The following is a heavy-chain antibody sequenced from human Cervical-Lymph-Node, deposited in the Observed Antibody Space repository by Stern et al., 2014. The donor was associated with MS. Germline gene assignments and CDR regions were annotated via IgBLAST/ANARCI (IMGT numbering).Heavy chain of an antibody. CDR3: ARGLVDTAMVSPYFDY. V-gene: IGHV1-2*04. Sequence: VQLVESGAEVKKPGASVKVSCKASGYTFTGYYMHWVRQAPGQGLESMGWINPNSGGTNYAQKFQGWVTMTRDTSISTAYMELSRLRSDDTAVYYCARGLVDTAMVSPYFDYWGQGTLVTVSS. J-gene: IGHJ4*02. CDR2: INPNSGGT. D-gene: IGHD5-18*01. CDR1: GYTFTGYY.